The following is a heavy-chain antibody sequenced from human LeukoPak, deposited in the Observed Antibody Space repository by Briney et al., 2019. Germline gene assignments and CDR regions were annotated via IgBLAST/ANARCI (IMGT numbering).Heavy chain of an antibody. CDR2: IYYSGST. D-gene: IGHD1-26*01. CDR1: GFTFSSYS. CDR3: ARIGVGGPFDY. J-gene: IGHJ4*02. V-gene: IGHV4-31*02. Sequence: LRLSCAASGFTFSSYSMNWVRQHPGKGLEWIGYIYYSGSTYYNPSLKSRVTISVDTSKNQFSLKLSSVTTADTAVYYCARIGVGGPFDYWGQGTLVTVSS.